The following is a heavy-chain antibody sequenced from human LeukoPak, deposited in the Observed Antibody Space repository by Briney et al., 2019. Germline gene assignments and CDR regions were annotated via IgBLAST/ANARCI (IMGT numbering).Heavy chain of an antibody. CDR3: ARSTAEGPDAFDI. Sequence: GESLKISCKGSGYTFTTYWIAWVRQMPGKGLEWMGIIYPGDSDTRYSSSFQGQVTISADKSISTAYLQWSSLKASDTAMYYCARSTAEGPDAFDIWGQGTMVTVSS. D-gene: IGHD4-11*01. J-gene: IGHJ3*02. V-gene: IGHV5-51*01. CDR1: GYTFTTYW. CDR2: IYPGDSDT.